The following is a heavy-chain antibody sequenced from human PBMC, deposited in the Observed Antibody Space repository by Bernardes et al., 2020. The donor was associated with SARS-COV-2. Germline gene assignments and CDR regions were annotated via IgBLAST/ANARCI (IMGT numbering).Heavy chain of an antibody. CDR3: ARVLAPDLRYGMDV. Sequence: GGSLRLSCAVSGFTVSSYYMSWVRQTPGGGLEWVSVLYSDGRTYYTSSVKGRFSISRDDSENTLYLQMSSLRAEDTSVYFCARVLAPDLRYGMDVWGQGTTVTVSS. CDR2: LYSDGRT. CDR1: GFTVSSYY. V-gene: IGHV3-66*01. D-gene: IGHD3-3*02. J-gene: IGHJ6*02.